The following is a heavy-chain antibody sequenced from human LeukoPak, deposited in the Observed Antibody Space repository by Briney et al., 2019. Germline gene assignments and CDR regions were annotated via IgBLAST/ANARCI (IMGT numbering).Heavy chain of an antibody. J-gene: IGHJ4*02. Sequence: PSETLSLTCAVYGGSFSGYYWSWVRQPPGKGLEWIGEINHSGSTNYNPSLKSRVTISVDTSKNQLSLKLSSVTAADTAVYYCARVPGAVRNSGYFDYWGQGTLVTVSS. CDR3: ARVPGAVRNSGYFDY. CDR2: INHSGST. V-gene: IGHV4-34*01. D-gene: IGHD4-23*01. CDR1: GGSFSGYY.